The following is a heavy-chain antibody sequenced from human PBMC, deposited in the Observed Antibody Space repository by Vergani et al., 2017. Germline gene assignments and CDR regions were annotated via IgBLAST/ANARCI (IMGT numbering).Heavy chain of an antibody. V-gene: IGHV4-34*01. D-gene: IGHD6-19*01. CDR3: ARGGVAVPFDY. CDR2: INHSGST. J-gene: IGHJ4*02. CDR1: GGSFSGYY. Sequence: QVQLQQWGAGLLKPSETLSLTCAVYGGSFSGYYWSWIRQPPGKGLEWIGEINHSGSTNYNPSLNSRVTISVDTSKNQFSLKLSSVAAADTAVDYCARGGVAVPFDYWGQGTLVTVSS.